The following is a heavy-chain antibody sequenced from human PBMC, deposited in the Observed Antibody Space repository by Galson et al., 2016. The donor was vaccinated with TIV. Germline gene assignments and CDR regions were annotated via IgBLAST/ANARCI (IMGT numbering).Heavy chain of an antibody. CDR1: GYSFTSNW. CDR2: IYAGDSDT. D-gene: IGHD5-18*01. Sequence: QSGAEVKKPGESLKISCKVSGYSFTSNWIAWVRQMPGKGLEWMGIIYAGDSDTRYSPSFQGQVTISADESVSTAYLQWSNLKASDGAMYFCARAPGYTGYSYGYFDSWGRGTLVTVSS. J-gene: IGHJ4*02. V-gene: IGHV5-51*03. CDR3: ARAPGYTGYSYGYFDS.